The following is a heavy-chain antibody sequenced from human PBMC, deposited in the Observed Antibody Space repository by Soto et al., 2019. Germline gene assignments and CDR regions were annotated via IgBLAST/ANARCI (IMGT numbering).Heavy chain of an antibody. CDR2: VYYTGST. D-gene: IGHD3-22*01. CDR3: ARGRTVRNYADDSSDYFYFFDY. J-gene: IGHJ4*02. V-gene: IGHV4-59*01. Sequence: PSETLSLTCIVSGDSISTFYWGWMRQSPGKELEWIGYVYYTGSTNYNPSVKSRVTISVDRSKNQFSLKLTSANAADTAVYYCARGRTVRNYADDSSDYFYFFDYWGQGTRVTVSS. CDR1: GDSISTFY.